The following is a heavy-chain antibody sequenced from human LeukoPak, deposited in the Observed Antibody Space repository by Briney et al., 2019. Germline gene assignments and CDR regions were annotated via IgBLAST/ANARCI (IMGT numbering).Heavy chain of an antibody. CDR3: AKAPSGDSSGYYTDAFDI. V-gene: IGHV3-9*01. CDR1: GFTFNGYA. Sequence: PGGSLRLSCAASGFTFNGYAMHWVRQAPGKGLEWVSGISWNSGRIGYADSVKGRFTISRDNAKNSLYLQMNSLRAEDTAFYYCAKAPSGDSSGYYTDAFDIWGQGTMVTVS. D-gene: IGHD3-22*01. CDR2: ISWNSGRI. J-gene: IGHJ3*02.